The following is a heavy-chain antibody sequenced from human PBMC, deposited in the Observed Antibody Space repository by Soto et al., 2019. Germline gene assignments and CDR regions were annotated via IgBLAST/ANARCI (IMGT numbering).Heavy chain of an antibody. Sequence: QVQLVESGGGVVQPGRSLRLSCAAAGFTFSNYGLHWVRQAPGKGLEWVAVISYDGNNKLYADSVKGRFTISRDNSNNMAYLQMDSLRAEDTAVYYCARTDKAREWISQLYWGQGALVTVFS. V-gene: IGHV3-30*01. CDR3: ARTDKAREWISQLY. CDR1: GFTFSNYG. D-gene: IGHD3-3*01. J-gene: IGHJ4*02. CDR2: ISYDGNNK.